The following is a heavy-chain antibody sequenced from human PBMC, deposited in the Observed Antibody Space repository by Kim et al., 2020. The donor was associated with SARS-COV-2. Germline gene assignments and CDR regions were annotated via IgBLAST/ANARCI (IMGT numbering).Heavy chain of an antibody. J-gene: IGHJ4*02. D-gene: IGHD2-2*02. Sequence: GGSLRLSCAASGFTFSNYGIHWVRQAPGKGLEWVASISYDANNKYYADSVKGRFTISRDNSKNTLYLQMNSLRAEDTAVYYCARDYTLSFDYWGQGTLVTVSS. CDR3: ARDYTLSFDY. V-gene: IGHV3-33*05. CDR1: GFTFSNYG. CDR2: ISYDANNK.